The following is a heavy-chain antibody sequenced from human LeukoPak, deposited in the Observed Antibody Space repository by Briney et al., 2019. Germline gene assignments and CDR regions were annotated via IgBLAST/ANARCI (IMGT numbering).Heavy chain of an antibody. V-gene: IGHV1-46*01. D-gene: IGHD4-11*01. Sequence: ASVKVSCKASGYTFTSYYMHWVRRAPGQGLEWMGIINPSGGSTSYAQKFQGRVTTTRDMSTSTVYMELSSLRSEDTAVYYCARGMTTVGWAFDYWGQGTLVTVSS. CDR3: ARGMTTVGWAFDY. CDR2: INPSGGST. CDR1: GYTFTSYY. J-gene: IGHJ4*02.